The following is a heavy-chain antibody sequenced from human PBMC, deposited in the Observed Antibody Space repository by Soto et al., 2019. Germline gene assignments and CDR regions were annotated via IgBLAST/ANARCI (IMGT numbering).Heavy chain of an antibody. V-gene: IGHV1-18*01. CDR1: GYTFTSYG. Sequence: GASVKVSCKASGYTFTSYGISWVRQAPGQGLEWMGWISAYNGNTNYAQKLQGRVTMTTDTSTSTAYMELRSLRSEDTAVYYCARGITMVRGVTPYYYYGMDVWGQGTTVTVSS. CDR3: ARGITMVRGVTPYYYYGMDV. J-gene: IGHJ6*02. D-gene: IGHD3-10*01. CDR2: ISAYNGNT.